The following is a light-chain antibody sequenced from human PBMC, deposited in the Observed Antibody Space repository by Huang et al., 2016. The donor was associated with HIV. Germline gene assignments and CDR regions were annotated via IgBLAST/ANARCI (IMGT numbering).Light chain of an antibody. CDR3: MQALQTPYT. CDR1: QSLLHRNGNNH. V-gene: IGKV2-28*01. Sequence: DIVMTQSPLSLPVTPGEPASTSCGSSQSLLHRNGNNHLDWYQQRPGQSPPLLIYLGSNRDSGVPDRFSGSGSGTYFTLKISRVAAEDVGVYYCMQALQTPYTFGQGTKLEIK. J-gene: IGKJ2*01. CDR2: LGS.